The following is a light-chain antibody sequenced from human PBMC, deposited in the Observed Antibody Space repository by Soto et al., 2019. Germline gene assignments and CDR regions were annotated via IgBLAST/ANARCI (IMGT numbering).Light chain of an antibody. CDR3: QQRSNWPPVIT. Sequence: DILLTQSPATLSLSPGERATLSCRASQSFSGYLAWYQQKPGHAPRLLIYDASQRATGIPARFSGRGSGTDFTLTISSLEPEDFAVYYCQQRSNWPPVITFGQGTRLEIK. CDR1: QSFSGY. J-gene: IGKJ5*01. V-gene: IGKV3-11*01. CDR2: DAS.